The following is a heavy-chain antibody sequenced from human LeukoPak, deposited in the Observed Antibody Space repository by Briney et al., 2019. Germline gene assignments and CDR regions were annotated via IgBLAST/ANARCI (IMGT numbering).Heavy chain of an antibody. CDR1: GYSFTSYW. CDR2: IDPSDSYT. Sequence: GESLRISCKGSGYSFTSYWISWVRQMPGKGLEWMGRIDPSDSYTNYSPSFQGHVTISADKSISTAYLQWSSLKASDTAMYYCARYDSSGYHPHYYYYGMDVWGQGTTVTVSS. D-gene: IGHD3-22*01. J-gene: IGHJ6*02. V-gene: IGHV5-10-1*01. CDR3: ARYDSSGYHPHYYYYGMDV.